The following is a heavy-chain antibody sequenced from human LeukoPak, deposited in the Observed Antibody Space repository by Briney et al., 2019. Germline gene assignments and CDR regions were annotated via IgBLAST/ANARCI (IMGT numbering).Heavy chain of an antibody. V-gene: IGHV4-61*01. CDR1: GVSINTCCYY. CDR3: ARGRSYGFDFDS. Sequence: SETLSLTCTVSGVSINTCCYYWTWIRQPPGKGLEWIGYKYYSGSTRYNSSLRSRLTISLGSSKNQFSLRLTSVTAADTAAYYCARGRSYGFDFDSWGPGTLVIVSS. CDR2: KYYSGST. J-gene: IGHJ4*02. D-gene: IGHD5-18*01.